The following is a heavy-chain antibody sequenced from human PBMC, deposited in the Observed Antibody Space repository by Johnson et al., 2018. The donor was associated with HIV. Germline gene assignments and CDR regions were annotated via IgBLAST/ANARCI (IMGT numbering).Heavy chain of an antibody. J-gene: IGHJ3*02. CDR1: GFTFEDYG. D-gene: IGHD1-1*01. CDR2: INWNGGST. Sequence: EVQLVESGGGVVRPGGSLRLSCAVSGFTFEDYGISWVRQAPGKGLEWVSDINWNGGSTDYADSVKGRFTISRENAKNSLYLQMNSLRAEDTAVYYCARDVTAGNDAFDIWGQGTMVTVSS. V-gene: IGHV3-20*04. CDR3: ARDVTAGNDAFDI.